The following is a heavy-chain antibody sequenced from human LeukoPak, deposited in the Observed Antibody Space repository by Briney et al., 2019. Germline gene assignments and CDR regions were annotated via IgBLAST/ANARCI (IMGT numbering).Heavy chain of an antibody. CDR1: GFTFSSYG. CDR2: IRYDGSNK. J-gene: IGHJ6*02. D-gene: IGHD2-15*01. V-gene: IGHV3-30*02. Sequence: PGGSLRLSCAASGFTFSSYGMHWVRQAPGKGLEWVAFIRYDGSNKYYADSVKGRFTISRDNSKNTLYLQMGSLRAEDMAVYYCASRIGGSYNYYYYYYGMDVWGQGTTVTVSS. CDR3: ASRIGGSYNYYYYYYGMDV.